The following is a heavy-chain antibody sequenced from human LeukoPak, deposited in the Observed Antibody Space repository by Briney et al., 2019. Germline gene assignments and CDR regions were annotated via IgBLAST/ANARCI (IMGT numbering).Heavy chain of an antibody. CDR3: AKDIMTTVTTSADY. Sequence: PGRSLRLSCAASGFTFSSYAMSWVRQAPGKGLEWGSDISGSGGSTYYADSVKGRFTISRDNSKNTLYLQMNSLRAEDTAVYYCAKDIMTTVTTSADYWGQGTLVTVSS. CDR1: GFTFSSYA. D-gene: IGHD4-17*01. V-gene: IGHV3-23*01. CDR2: ISGSGGST. J-gene: IGHJ4*02.